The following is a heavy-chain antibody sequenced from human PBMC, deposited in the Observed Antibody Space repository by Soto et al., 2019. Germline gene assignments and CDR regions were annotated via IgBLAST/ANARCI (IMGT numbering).Heavy chain of an antibody. D-gene: IGHD3-10*01. CDR3: ARGEYYYNS. CDR2: ISTYTGNP. V-gene: IGHV1-18*04. Sequence: QVQLVQSGPEVKKPGASVRVSCKTSGYTFTTYAISWVRQAPGQGLEWMGWISTYTGNPKYTQKLQGRVTITADTSTSTAYMELRSLTSDDTAIYYCARGEYYYNSWGRGTLVTVSS. CDR1: GYTFTTYA. J-gene: IGHJ4*02.